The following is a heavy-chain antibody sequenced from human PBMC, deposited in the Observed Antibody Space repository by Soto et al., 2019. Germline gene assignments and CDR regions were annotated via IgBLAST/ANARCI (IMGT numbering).Heavy chain of an antibody. Sequence: ASVKVSCKASGYTFTSYGISWVRQAPGQGLEWMGWISAYNGNTNYAQKLQGRVTMTTDTSTGTAYMELRSLRSDDTAVYYCAREPIAVAEYNWFDPWGQGTLVTVSS. D-gene: IGHD6-19*01. J-gene: IGHJ5*02. CDR1: GYTFTSYG. V-gene: IGHV1-18*01. CDR3: AREPIAVAEYNWFDP. CDR2: ISAYNGNT.